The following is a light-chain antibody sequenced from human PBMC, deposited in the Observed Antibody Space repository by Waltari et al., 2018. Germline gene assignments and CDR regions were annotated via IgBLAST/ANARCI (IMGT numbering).Light chain of an antibody. CDR2: AAS. V-gene: IGKV3-15*01. Sequence: EIVMTQSPAPLSGSPGERATLSCRASQSVSSDLAWYRQKPGQAPRLLIYAASTRATGIPARFSGSGSETEFSLTISSLQPEDFAVYYCQQRHNWPLTFGGGTKVEIK. CDR1: QSVSSD. J-gene: IGKJ4*01. CDR3: QQRHNWPLT.